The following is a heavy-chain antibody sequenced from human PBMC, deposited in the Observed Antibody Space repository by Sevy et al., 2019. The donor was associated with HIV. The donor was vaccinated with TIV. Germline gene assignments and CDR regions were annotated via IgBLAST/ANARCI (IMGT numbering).Heavy chain of an antibody. D-gene: IGHD6-13*01. CDR1: GFTFSSYW. J-gene: IGHJ4*02. CDR3: ASTAAGSRWDY. Sequence: GGSLRLSCAASGFTFSSYWMSWVRQAPGKGLEWVANIKQDGSEKYYVGSVKGRFTISRDNAKNSLYLQMNSLRAEDTAVYYCASTAAGSRWDYWGQGTLVTVSS. V-gene: IGHV3-7*03. CDR2: IKQDGSEK.